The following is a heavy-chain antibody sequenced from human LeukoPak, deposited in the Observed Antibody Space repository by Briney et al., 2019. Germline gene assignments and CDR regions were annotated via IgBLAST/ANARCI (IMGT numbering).Heavy chain of an antibody. CDR3: AREMENSNYGWFDP. J-gene: IGHJ5*02. Sequence: PGGSLRLSCAASGLTVSSNYMSWVRQAPGKGLEWVSVIYSGGSTYYADSVKGRFTISRDNSKNTLYLQMNSLRAEDTAVYYCAREMENSNYGWFDPWGQGTLVTVSS. CDR2: IYSGGST. V-gene: IGHV3-53*01. D-gene: IGHD4-11*01. CDR1: GLTVSSNY.